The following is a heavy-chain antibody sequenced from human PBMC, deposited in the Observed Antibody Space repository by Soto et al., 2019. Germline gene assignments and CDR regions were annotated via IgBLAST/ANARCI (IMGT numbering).Heavy chain of an antibody. CDR1: GGTFSGYA. CDR2: IIPIFGTA. D-gene: IGHD1-26*01. V-gene: IGHV1-69*01. Sequence: QVQLVQSGAEVKKPGSSVKVSCKASGGTFSGYAISWVRQAPGQGLEWMGGIIPIFGTANYAQKFQGRVTITADESTSTAYTELSSLRSEDTAVYYGARDDELAGAVHYYYYGMDVWGQGTTVTVSS. CDR3: ARDDELAGAVHYYYYGMDV. J-gene: IGHJ6*02.